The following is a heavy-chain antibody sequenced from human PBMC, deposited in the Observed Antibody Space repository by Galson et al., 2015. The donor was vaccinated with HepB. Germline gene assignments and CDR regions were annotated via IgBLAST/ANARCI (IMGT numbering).Heavy chain of an antibody. V-gene: IGHV1-2*04. CDR3: ARAKTSGSYSYAFDI. CDR1: GHTFTGYC. Sequence: SVKVSCKASGHTFTGYCMHWVRQAPGQGLEWMGWINPNSGGTNYAQKFQGWVTMTRDTSISTAYMELSRLRSDDTAVYYCARAKTSGSYSYAFDIWGQGTMVTVSS. D-gene: IGHD1-26*01. CDR2: INPNSGGT. J-gene: IGHJ3*02.